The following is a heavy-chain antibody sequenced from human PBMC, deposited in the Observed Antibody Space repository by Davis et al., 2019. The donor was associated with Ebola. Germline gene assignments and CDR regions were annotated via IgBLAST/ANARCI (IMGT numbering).Heavy chain of an antibody. CDR1: GGTFSSYA. J-gene: IGHJ6*02. D-gene: IGHD5-12*01. V-gene: IGHV1-69*13. CDR2: IIPIFGTA. Sequence: AASVKVSCKASGGTFSSYAISWVRQAPGQGLEWMGWIIPIFGTANYAQKFQGRVTITADESTSTAYMELSSLRSEDTAVYYCTRGTAKSIVATITHYYYGMGVWGQGTTVTVSS. CDR3: TRGTAKSIVATITHYYYGMGV.